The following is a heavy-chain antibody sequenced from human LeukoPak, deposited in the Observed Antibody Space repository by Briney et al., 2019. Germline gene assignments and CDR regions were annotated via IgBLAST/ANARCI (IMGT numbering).Heavy chain of an antibody. D-gene: IGHD3-16*02. Sequence: ASVKVSCKASGYTFTSYDINWVRQATGQGLEWMGWMNPNSGNTGYVQKFQGRVTMTRNTSISTAYMELSSLRSEDTAVYYCARSYVWGSYRYTSADYWGQGTLVTVSS. CDR2: MNPNSGNT. CDR1: GYTFTSYD. J-gene: IGHJ4*02. CDR3: ARSYVWGSYRYTSADY. V-gene: IGHV1-8*01.